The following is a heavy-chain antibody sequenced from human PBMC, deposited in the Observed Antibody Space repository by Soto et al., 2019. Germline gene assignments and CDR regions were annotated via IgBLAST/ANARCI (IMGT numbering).Heavy chain of an antibody. CDR2: IIPILGIA. CDR3: ARETFGGVIVIAEYFQH. J-gene: IGHJ1*01. CDR1: GGTFSSYT. V-gene: IGHV1-69*08. Sequence: QVQLVQSGAEVKKPGSSVKVSCKASGGTFSSYTISWVRQAPGQGLEWMGRIIPILGIANYAQKFQGRVTITADKSTSTAYMELSSLRSEDTAVYYCARETFGGVIVIAEYFQHWVQGTLVTVSS. D-gene: IGHD3-16*02.